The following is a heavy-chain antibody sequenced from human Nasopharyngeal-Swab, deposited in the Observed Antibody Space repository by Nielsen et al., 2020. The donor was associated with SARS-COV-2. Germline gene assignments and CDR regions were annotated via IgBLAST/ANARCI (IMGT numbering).Heavy chain of an antibody. CDR1: GFVFSTYS. CDR3: ARARGYLTHYYMDV. J-gene: IGHJ6*03. Sequence: GGSLRLSCAASGFVFSTYSMHWVRLAPGKGLEWVALISVDGRNSNYADSVKGRFIISRDNSEKTVDLQMNSLRGEDTAVYYCARARGYLTHYYMDVWGSGTTVTVS. V-gene: IGHV3-30*04. CDR2: ISVDGRNS. D-gene: IGHD3-10*01.